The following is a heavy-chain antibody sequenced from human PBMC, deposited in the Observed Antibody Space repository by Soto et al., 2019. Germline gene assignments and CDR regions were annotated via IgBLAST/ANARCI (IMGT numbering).Heavy chain of an antibody. CDR1: GFSFSYYA. Sequence: GGSLRLSCSASGFSFSYYAMHWVRQAPGKGLEYVSAISGNGGTTYYADSVKGRFTISKDNAKNSLFLQMNSLRVEDTAVYYCASSEGKYYYYGMDVWGQGTTVTVSS. CDR3: ASSEGKYYYYGMDV. V-gene: IGHV3-64*04. CDR2: ISGNGGTT. J-gene: IGHJ6*02.